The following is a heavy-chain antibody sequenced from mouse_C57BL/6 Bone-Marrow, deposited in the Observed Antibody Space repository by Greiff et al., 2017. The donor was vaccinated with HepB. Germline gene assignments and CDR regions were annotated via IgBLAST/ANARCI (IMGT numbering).Heavy chain of an antibody. Sequence: EVKVEESGGGLVQPGGSMKLSCVASGFTFSNYWMNWVRQSPEKGLEWVAQIRLKSDNYATHYAESVKGRFTISRDDSKSSVYLQMNNLRAEDTGIYYCTDLLCPFAYWGQGTLVTVSA. V-gene: IGHV6-3*01. J-gene: IGHJ3*01. CDR3: TDLLCPFAY. CDR1: GFTFSNYW. D-gene: IGHD2-1*01. CDR2: IRLKSDNYAT.